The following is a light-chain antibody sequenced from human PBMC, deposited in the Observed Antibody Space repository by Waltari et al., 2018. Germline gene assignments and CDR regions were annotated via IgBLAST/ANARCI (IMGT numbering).Light chain of an antibody. CDR2: ATS. V-gene: IGLV7-46*01. J-gene: IGLJ3*02. Sequence: QAVVTQEPSLTVSPGGTVTLTCGSSTGTVTSGHYPYWFQQKPGQAPRTLIYATSNKHPWTPARFSGSLLGGKAALTLSGAQPEDEADYYCLLLYSGARWVFGGGTKLTVL. CDR1: TGTVTSGHY. CDR3: LLLYSGARWV.